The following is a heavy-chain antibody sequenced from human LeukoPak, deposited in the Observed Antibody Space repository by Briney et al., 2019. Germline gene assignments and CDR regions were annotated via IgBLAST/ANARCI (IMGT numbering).Heavy chain of an antibody. Sequence: RPGGSLRLSCAASGFTFDDYGMSWVRQAPGKGLEWVSGINWNGGSTGYAYSVKGRFTISRDNAKNSLYLQMNSLRAEDTALYYCARGVVVVVAATPLDYWGQGTLVTVSS. D-gene: IGHD2-15*01. CDR2: INWNGGST. CDR1: GFTFDDYG. J-gene: IGHJ4*02. V-gene: IGHV3-20*04. CDR3: ARGVVVVVAATPLDY.